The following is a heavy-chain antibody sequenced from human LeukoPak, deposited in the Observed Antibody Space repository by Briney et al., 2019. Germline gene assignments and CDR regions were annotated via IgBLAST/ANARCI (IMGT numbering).Heavy chain of an antibody. CDR2: INSDRSST. CDR3: ARDSPVGATYGY. CDR1: GFTFSSYW. J-gene: IGHJ4*02. V-gene: IGHV3-74*01. Sequence: GGSLRLSCAASGFTFSSYWMHWVRQAPGKGLVWVSRINSDRSSTSYADSVKGRFTISRDNAKNTLYLQMNSLRAEDTAVYYCARDSPVGATYGYWGQGTLVTVSS. D-gene: IGHD1-26*01.